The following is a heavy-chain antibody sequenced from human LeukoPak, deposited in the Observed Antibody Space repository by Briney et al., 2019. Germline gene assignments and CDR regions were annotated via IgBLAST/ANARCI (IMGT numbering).Heavy chain of an antibody. D-gene: IGHD3-10*01. CDR2: IKSKTDGETT. CDR3: TTETVNLVRGVNDY. Sequence: GGSLRLSCAASVFTFSNAWMSWVRQPPGKGLEWVGRIKSKTDGETTDYAAPVKGRFTVSRDDSKATLYLQMNSLKTEDTALYYCTTETVNLVRGVNDYWGQGTLVTVSS. V-gene: IGHV3-15*01. CDR1: VFTFSNAW. J-gene: IGHJ4*02.